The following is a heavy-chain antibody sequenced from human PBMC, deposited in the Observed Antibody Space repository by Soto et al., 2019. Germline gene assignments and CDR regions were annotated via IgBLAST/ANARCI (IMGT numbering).Heavy chain of an antibody. CDR2: ISYSGVST. V-gene: IGHV3-23*01. J-gene: IGHJ4*02. CDR1: GFTFSSYA. Sequence: EVQLLESGGGLVQPGGSLRLSCAASGFTFSSYAMTWVRQAPGKGLEWVSAISYSGVSTYYADSVKGRFTISRDSSKSTLYLQMSSLRAEDSAIYYCARGSKDSYPGSRIFDFWGRGTLVTVSS. D-gene: IGHD3-10*01. CDR3: ARGSKDSYPGSRIFDF.